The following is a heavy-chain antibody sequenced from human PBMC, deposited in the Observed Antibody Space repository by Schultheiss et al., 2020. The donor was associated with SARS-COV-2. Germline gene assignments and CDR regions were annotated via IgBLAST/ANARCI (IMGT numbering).Heavy chain of an antibody. V-gene: IGHV4-34*01. D-gene: IGHD3-3*01. J-gene: IGHJ4*02. CDR2: INHSGST. CDR1: GGSFSGYY. CDR3: ARGLYYDFWSGYYKPQGSFDY. Sequence: SQTLSLTCAVYGGSFSGYYWSWIRQPPGKGLEWIGEINHSGSTNYNPSLKSRVTISVDTSKNQFSLKLSSVTAADTAVYYCARGLYYDFWSGYYKPQGSFDYWGQGTLVTVSS.